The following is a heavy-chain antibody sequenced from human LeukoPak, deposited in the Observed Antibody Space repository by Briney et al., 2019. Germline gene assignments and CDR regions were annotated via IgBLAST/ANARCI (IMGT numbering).Heavy chain of an antibody. CDR2: ISYDGSNK. J-gene: IGHJ6*02. CDR3: VIMYYYDSSGSENYYYYGMDV. Sequence: TGGSLRLSCAASGFTFSSYDMHWVRQAPGKGLEWVAVISYDGSNKYYADSVKGRFTISRDNSKNTLYLQMNSLRAEDTAVYYCVIMYYYDSSGSENYYYYGMDVWGQGTTVTVSS. V-gene: IGHV3-30-3*01. CDR1: GFTFSSYD. D-gene: IGHD3-22*01.